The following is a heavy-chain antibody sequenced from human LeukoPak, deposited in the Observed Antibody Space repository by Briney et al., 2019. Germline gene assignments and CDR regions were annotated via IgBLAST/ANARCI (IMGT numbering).Heavy chain of an antibody. V-gene: IGHV4-4*07. CDR1: GGSISSYY. J-gene: IGHJ5*02. CDR2: IYTSGST. Sequence: PSETLSLTCTVSGGSISSYYWSWIRQPAGKGLGWIGRIYTSGSTNYNPSLKSRVTMSVDTSKNQFSLKLSSVTAADTAVYYCARGPYSSSSEWFDPWGQGTLVTVSS. CDR3: ARGPYSSSSEWFDP. D-gene: IGHD6-6*01.